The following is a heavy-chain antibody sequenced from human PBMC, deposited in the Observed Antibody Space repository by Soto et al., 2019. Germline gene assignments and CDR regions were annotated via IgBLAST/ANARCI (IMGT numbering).Heavy chain of an antibody. CDR3: ARDGMTTDDT. D-gene: IGHD1-1*01. J-gene: IGHJ4*02. CDR2: VFSSVSA. V-gene: IGHV4-4*07. CDR1: GVSVTSYT. Sequence: PSETLSLTCIVSGVSVTSYTWSWVRQPANKGLEWIGRVFSSVSATYNPSLKSRVSISMDTAENRISLKLDSVTAADAGVYFCARDGMTTDDTWGPGPLVTVSS.